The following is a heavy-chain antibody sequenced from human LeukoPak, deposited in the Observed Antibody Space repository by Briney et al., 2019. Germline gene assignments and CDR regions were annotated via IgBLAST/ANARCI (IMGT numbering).Heavy chain of an antibody. CDR2: LYYSGST. D-gene: IGHD3-10*01. Sequence: SSETLSLTCSVSGGSISSYYWSWIRQPPGKGLEWIGYLYYSGSTNSNPSLKSRVTMSVDTSKNQLSLKLRSVTAADTAVYYCARGGSGISNAFDIWGQGTMVTVSS. CDR1: GGSISSYY. CDR3: ARGGSGISNAFDI. V-gene: IGHV4-59*01. J-gene: IGHJ3*02.